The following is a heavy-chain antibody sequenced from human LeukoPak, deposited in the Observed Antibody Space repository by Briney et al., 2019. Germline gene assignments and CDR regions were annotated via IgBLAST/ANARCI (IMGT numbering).Heavy chain of an antibody. CDR3: ASGAADGYNFGFDY. V-gene: IGHV4-59*12. J-gene: IGHJ4*02. Sequence: SETLSLTCTVSGASLNDYYWSWVRQPPGKALEWIGFIHSSGSANSNPSLTSRVTISIGTSKNHFSLNLRSLTAADTAVYFCASGAADGYNFGFDYWGQGTLAAVSS. D-gene: IGHD5-24*01. CDR2: IHSSGSA. CDR1: GASLNDYY.